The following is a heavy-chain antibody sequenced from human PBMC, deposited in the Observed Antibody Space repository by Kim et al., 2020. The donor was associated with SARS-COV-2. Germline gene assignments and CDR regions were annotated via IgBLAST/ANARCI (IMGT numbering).Heavy chain of an antibody. D-gene: IGHD6-19*01. Sequence: GGSLRLSCAASGFTFSSYSMNWVRQAPGKGLEWVSYISSSSSTIYYADSVKGRFTISRDNAKNSLYLQMNSLRAEDTAVYYCARDSSGWYQRDGMDVWGQGTTVTVSS. CDR3: ARDSSGWYQRDGMDV. J-gene: IGHJ6*02. V-gene: IGHV3-48*04. CDR1: GFTFSSYS. CDR2: ISSSSSTI.